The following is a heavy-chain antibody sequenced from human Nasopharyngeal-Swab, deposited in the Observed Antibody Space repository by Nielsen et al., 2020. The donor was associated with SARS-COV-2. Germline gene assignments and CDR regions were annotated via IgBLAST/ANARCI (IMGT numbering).Heavy chain of an antibody. D-gene: IGHD3-3*01. J-gene: IGHJ4*02. CDR3: AKDFRHNYDYWSGYFTN. V-gene: IGHV3-23*01. CDR1: GFTFSSCA. CDR2: ISGSGHRT. Sequence: GESLKISCVASGFTFSSCAMTWVRQSPGKGLQWLSTISGSGHRTYYADSVTGRFTISRDNSQNTLYLQMNSLRAEYTAVYYCAKDFRHNYDYWSGYFTNWGQGTLVTVSS.